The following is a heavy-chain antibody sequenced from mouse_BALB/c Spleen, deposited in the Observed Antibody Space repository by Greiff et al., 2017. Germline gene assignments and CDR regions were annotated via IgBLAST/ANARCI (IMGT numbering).Heavy chain of an antibody. J-gene: IGHJ2*01. D-gene: IGHD1-1*01. Sequence: VQLQQPGAELVKPGASVKLSCKASGYTFTSYWMHWVKQRPGQGLEWIGEINPSNGRTNYNEKFKSKATLTVDKSSSTAYMQLSSLTSEDSAVYYCARSGLLRYLDNWGQGTTLAVSS. V-gene: IGHV1S81*02. CDR1: GYTFTSYW. CDR3: ARSGLLRYLDN. CDR2: INPSNGRT.